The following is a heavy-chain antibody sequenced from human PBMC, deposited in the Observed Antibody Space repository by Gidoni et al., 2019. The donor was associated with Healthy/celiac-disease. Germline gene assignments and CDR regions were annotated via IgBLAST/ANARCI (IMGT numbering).Heavy chain of an antibody. V-gene: IGHV2-5*01. CDR1: GFSLSTSGVG. D-gene: IGHD3-22*01. Sequence: QITLKESGPTLVKPPQTLPLTCTFSGFSLSTSGVGVGWIRQPPGKALEWLALIYWNDDKRYSPSLKSRLTITKDTSKNQVVLTMTNMDPVDTATYYCAHRGYYDSSGWGEFDYWGQGTLVTVSS. CDR2: IYWNDDK. CDR3: AHRGYYDSSGWGEFDY. J-gene: IGHJ4*02.